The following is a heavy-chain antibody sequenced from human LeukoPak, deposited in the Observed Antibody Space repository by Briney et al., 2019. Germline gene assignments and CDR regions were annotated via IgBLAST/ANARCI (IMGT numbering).Heavy chain of an antibody. CDR1: GFTFSSYA. Sequence: GSLRLSCAASGFTFSSYAMSWVRQAPGRGLEWVSAINGGGDATKYADSVKGRFIISRDNSKNTLSLQMNSLRAEDTAVYYCAKSDCGADGCKLLNYWGQGTLVAVSS. J-gene: IGHJ4*02. V-gene: IGHV3-23*01. CDR2: INGGGDAT. D-gene: IGHD2-21*01. CDR3: AKSDCGADGCKLLNY.